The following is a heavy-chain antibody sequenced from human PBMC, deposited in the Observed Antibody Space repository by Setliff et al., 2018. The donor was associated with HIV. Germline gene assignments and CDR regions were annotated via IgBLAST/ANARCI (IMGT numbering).Heavy chain of an antibody. CDR3: ARMVWGVMSFDY. V-gene: IGHV1-8*02. Sequence: GASVKVSCKASGYTFTSYGINWVRQATGQGLEWMGWMNPNSGNTGYAQKFQGRVTMTRNTSISTAYMELSSLRSEDTAVYYCARMVWGVMSFDYWGQGTLVTVSS. CDR2: MNPNSGNT. CDR1: GYTFTSYG. D-gene: IGHD3-10*01. J-gene: IGHJ4*02.